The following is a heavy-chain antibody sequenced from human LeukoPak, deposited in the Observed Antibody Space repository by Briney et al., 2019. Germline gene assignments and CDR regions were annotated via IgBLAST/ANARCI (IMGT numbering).Heavy chain of an antibody. Sequence: SVKVSCKASGGTLSSYAISWVRQAPGQGLEWMGRIIPVVDLTNYAQTFQGRVIITADKSTRTAYMELSSLRSEDTAIYYCARDRAPGSGNSQGTLFDPWGQGTLVTVSS. J-gene: IGHJ5*02. CDR2: IIPVVDLT. CDR1: GGTLSSYA. V-gene: IGHV1-69*04. CDR3: ARDRAPGSGNSQGTLFDP. D-gene: IGHD3-10*01.